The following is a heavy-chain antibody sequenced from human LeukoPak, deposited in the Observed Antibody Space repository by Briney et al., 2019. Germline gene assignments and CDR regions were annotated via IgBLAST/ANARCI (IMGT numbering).Heavy chain of an antibody. CDR1: GYTFTGSY. J-gene: IGHJ3*02. V-gene: IGHV1-2*02. CDR3: ATSELRRLDAFDI. CDR2: INPNSGGT. D-gene: IGHD1-26*01. Sequence: ASVKVSCKASGYTFTGSYMHWVRQAPGQGLEWMGWINPNSGGTNYAQKFQGRVTMTRDTSISTAYMELSRLRSDDTAVYYCATSELRRLDAFDIWGQGTMVTVSS.